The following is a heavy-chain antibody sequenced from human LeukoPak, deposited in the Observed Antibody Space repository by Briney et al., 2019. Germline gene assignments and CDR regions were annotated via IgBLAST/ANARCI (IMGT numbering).Heavy chain of an antibody. J-gene: IGHJ6*02. CDR2: IYHSGST. Sequence: PSETLSHTCEVYGGSSSGYYWSWIRQPPGKGLEWIGEIYHSGSTNYNPSLKSRVSISVDTSKNHFSLKLSSVTAADTAVYYCARGTGINPYYYYGMDVWGQGTTVTVSS. CDR3: ARGTGINPYYYYGMDV. V-gene: IGHV4-34*01. D-gene: IGHD3-10*01. CDR1: GGSSSGYY.